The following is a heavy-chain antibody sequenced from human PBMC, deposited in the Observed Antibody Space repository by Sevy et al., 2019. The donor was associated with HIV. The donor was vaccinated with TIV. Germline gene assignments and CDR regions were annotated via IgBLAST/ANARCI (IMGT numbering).Heavy chain of an antibody. D-gene: IGHD3-10*01. CDR1: GLNVSDYF. Sequence: GGSLRLSCAASGLNVSDYFMSWIRQAPGKRPEWVSYISSSGTIIYYADSVKGRFTISRDNAKNSLYLQMNSLRAEDTAIYYCAGDLASGSFFSLYFDYWGQGPLVTVSS. V-gene: IGHV3-11*01. CDR2: ISSSGTII. CDR3: AGDLASGSFFSLYFDY. J-gene: IGHJ4*02.